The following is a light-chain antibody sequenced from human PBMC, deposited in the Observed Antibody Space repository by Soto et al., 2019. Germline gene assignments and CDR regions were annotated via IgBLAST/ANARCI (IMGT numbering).Light chain of an antibody. Sequence: QSALTRPRSVSGSPGQTVTISCTGTSSDVGGYNYVSWYQQHAGKAPKLMIYDVGKRPSGVPDRFSGSKSDNTASLTSSGLQAEAEADYYCCSYAGSYARVFGSG. CDR2: DVG. V-gene: IGLV2-11*01. CDR3: CSYAGSYARV. J-gene: IGLJ6*01. CDR1: SSDVGGYNY.